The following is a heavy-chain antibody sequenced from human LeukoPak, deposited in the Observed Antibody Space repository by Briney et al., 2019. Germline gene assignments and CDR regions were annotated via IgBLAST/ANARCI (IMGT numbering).Heavy chain of an antibody. CDR2: ISYDGSNK. V-gene: IGHV3-30*01. CDR1: GFTFSSYA. D-gene: IGHD3-10*01. Sequence: PGRSLRLSCAASGFTFSSYAMHWVRQAPGKGLEWVAVISYDGSNKYYADSVKGRFTISRDNSKNTLYLQMNSLRAEDTAVYYCAREVRSLTYYYGSGSKELDVWGQGTTVTVSS. CDR3: AREVRSLTYYYGSGSKELDV. J-gene: IGHJ6*02.